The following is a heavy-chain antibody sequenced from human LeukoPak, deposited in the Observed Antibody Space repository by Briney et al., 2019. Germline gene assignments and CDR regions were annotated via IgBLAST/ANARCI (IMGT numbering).Heavy chain of an antibody. CDR2: VSGSGGTI. Sequence: PGGSLRLXCAASGFTLSGYSLNWVRQAPGKGLEWISYVSGSGGTIYYADSVMGRFTISRDNAKNSLYLQMNSLRAEDTAVYYCARDRLRTWYLDLWGRGTLVTVSS. D-gene: IGHD2-8*01. CDR1: GFTLSGYS. J-gene: IGHJ2*01. V-gene: IGHV3-48*01. CDR3: ARDRLRTWYLDL.